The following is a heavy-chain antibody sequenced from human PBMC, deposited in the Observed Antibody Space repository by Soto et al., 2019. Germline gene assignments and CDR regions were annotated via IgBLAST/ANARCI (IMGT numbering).Heavy chain of an antibody. CDR2: IDWDDDK. Sequence: GSGPTLVNPTQTLTLTCTFSGFSLSTSGMCVSWIRQPPGKALEWLARIDWDDDKYYSTSLKTRLTISKDTSKNQVVLTMTNMDPVDTATYYCARSEIVAYYYYMDVWGKGTTVTVSS. V-gene: IGHV2-70*11. J-gene: IGHJ6*03. CDR3: ARSEIVAYYYYMDV. D-gene: IGHD2-15*01. CDR1: GFSLSTSGMC.